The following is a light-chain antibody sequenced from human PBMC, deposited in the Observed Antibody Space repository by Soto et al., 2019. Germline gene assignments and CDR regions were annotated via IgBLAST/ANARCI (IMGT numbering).Light chain of an antibody. V-gene: IGKV1-27*01. J-gene: IGKJ1*01. CDR3: QKYNSAPRT. Sequence: DIQMTQSPSSLSASVGDRVTITCRASQGISNYLAWYQQKPGKVPKLLIYAASTLQSGVPSRFSDSGSGTDFTLTISGLQPEDVAAYYCQKYNSAPRTFGQGTKVEIK. CDR1: QGISNY. CDR2: AAS.